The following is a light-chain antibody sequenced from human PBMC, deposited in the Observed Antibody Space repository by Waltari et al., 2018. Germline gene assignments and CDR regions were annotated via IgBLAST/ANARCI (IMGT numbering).Light chain of an antibody. V-gene: IGKV3-11*01. CDR1: QNVFIE. Sequence: EIVLTQSPGTLSLSPGERATLSCRASQNVFIELAWYQQKPGQAPRLLIYDAYNRATGTPARFSGSGYGTDFTLTISGLEPEDFAVYYCQQRRDWPLTFGQGTRLEI. CDR2: DAY. J-gene: IGKJ5*01. CDR3: QQRRDWPLT.